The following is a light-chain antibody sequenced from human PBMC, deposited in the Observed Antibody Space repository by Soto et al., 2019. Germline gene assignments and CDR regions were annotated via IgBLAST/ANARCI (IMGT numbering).Light chain of an antibody. CDR1: SSDVGGYNY. Sequence: QSFLTQPASVSVSPGRSITISCTGTSSDVGGYNYVSWYQQHPGKAPKLMISEVSNRPSGVSNRFSGSKSGNTASLTISGLQAEDEADYYCSSYTSSSTLYVFGTGTKVTVL. V-gene: IGLV2-14*01. CDR2: EVS. J-gene: IGLJ1*01. CDR3: SSYTSSSTLYV.